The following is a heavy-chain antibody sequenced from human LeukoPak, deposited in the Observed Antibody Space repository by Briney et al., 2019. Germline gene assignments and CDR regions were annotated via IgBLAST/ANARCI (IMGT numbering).Heavy chain of an antibody. CDR2: ISSSSSTI. D-gene: IGHD3-10*01. CDR1: GFTFSSYS. V-gene: IGHV3-48*01. CDR3: ARVLMSGYSGSGSYYEYGFDS. J-gene: IGHJ4*02. Sequence: GGSLRLSCAASGFTFSSYSMNWVRQAPGKGLEWVSYISSSSSTIYYADSVKGRFTISRDNAKNSLYLQMNNQRAEDTAVYYCARVLMSGYSGSGSYYEYGFDSWGQGTLVIVSS.